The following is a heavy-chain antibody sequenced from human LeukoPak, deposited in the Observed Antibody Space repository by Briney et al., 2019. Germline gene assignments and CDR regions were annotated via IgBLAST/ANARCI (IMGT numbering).Heavy chain of an antibody. D-gene: IGHD6-13*01. CDR1: GGSFSGYY. CDR2: IYSGGST. CDR3: ARERGAAPGGPPVDY. J-gene: IGHJ4*02. Sequence: PSETLSLTCAVYGGSFSGYYWSWARQAPGKGLEWVSVIYSGGSTYYADSVKGRFTISRDNAKNSLYLQMSSLRDDDTAVYYCARERGAAPGGPPVDYWGQGTLVIVSS. V-gene: IGHV3-66*01.